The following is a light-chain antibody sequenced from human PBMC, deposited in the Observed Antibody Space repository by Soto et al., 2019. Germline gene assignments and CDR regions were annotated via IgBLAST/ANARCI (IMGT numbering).Light chain of an antibody. CDR2: DAS. Sequence: EVVLTQSPCTLSFSPWEGSALSFRASQIVTGNYLAWYQQKPGQAPRLLMYDASTRATGIPDRFSGSGSGTEFTLTISSLQPDDFATYYCQHYNSYSEAFGQGTKVDIK. V-gene: IGKV3-20*01. CDR3: QHYNSYSEA. J-gene: IGKJ1*01. CDR1: QIVTGNY.